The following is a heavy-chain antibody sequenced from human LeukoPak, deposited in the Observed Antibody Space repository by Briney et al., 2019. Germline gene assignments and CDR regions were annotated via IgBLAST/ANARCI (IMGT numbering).Heavy chain of an antibody. CDR3: ARSGPALGYSSGWYIDY. D-gene: IGHD6-19*01. Sequence: GASVKVSCKASGYTFTSYGISWVRQAPGQGLEWMGWISAYNGNTNYAQKLQGRVTMTTDTSTSTAYMELRSLRSDDTAMYYCARSGPALGYSSGWYIDYWGQGTLVTVSS. J-gene: IGHJ4*02. CDR2: ISAYNGNT. CDR1: GYTFTSYG. V-gene: IGHV1-18*01.